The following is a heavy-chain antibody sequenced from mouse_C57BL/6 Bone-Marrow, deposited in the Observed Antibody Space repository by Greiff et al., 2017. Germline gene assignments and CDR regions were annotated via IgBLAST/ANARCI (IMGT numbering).Heavy chain of an antibody. J-gene: IGHJ4*01. CDR3: AHDYGSPLAMDY. CDR2: ISDGGSYT. V-gene: IGHV5-4*03. D-gene: IGHD1-1*01. CDR1: GFTFSSYA. Sequence: EVKLMESGGGLVKPGGSLKLSCAASGFTFSSYAMSWVRQTPEKRLEWVATISDGGSYTYYPDNVKGRFTISRDNAKNNLYLQMSHLKSEDTAMYYCAHDYGSPLAMDYWGQGTSVTVSS.